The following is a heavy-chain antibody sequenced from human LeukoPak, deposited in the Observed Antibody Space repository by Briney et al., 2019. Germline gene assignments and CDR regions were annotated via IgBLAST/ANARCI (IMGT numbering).Heavy chain of an antibody. J-gene: IGHJ4*02. CDR2: MNPNSGNT. V-gene: IGHV1-8*02. CDR3: ARGSEYFPPDY. Sequence: ASVKVSCKASGYTFTSYGISWVRQATGQGLEWMGWMNPNSGNTGYAQKFQGRVTMTRNTSIGTAYMELSSLRSEDTAVYYCARGSEYFPPDYWGQGTLVTVSS. D-gene: IGHD3-9*01. CDR1: GYTFTSYG.